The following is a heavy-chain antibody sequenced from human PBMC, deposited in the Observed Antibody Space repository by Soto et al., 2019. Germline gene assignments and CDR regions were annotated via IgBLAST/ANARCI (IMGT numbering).Heavy chain of an antibody. CDR3: ARKLGINWFDP. Sequence: NPSETLSLTCTVSGGSISSYYWSWIRQPPGKGLEWIGYIYYSGSTNYNPSLKSRVTISVDTSKNQFSLKLSSVTAADTAVYYCARKLGINWFDPWGQGTLVTVSS. CDR2: IYYSGST. D-gene: IGHD7-27*01. V-gene: IGHV4-59*01. CDR1: GGSISSYY. J-gene: IGHJ5*02.